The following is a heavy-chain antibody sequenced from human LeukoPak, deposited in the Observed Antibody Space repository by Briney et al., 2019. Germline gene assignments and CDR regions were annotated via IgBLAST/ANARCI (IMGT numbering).Heavy chain of an antibody. CDR3: AREEIEVDYSKEDSGRAQYYYLDV. CDR1: GYPFTSYG. Sequence: GASVKVSCRASGYPFTSYGIHWVRQAPGQGLEWMGWISAYNGNTDYAQKLQGRITMTTDASTSTAFMELRSLRSDDTAVYFCAREEIEVDYSKEDSGRAQYYYLDVWGKGTTVTVSS. D-gene: IGHD4-11*01. CDR2: ISAYNGNT. V-gene: IGHV1-18*01. J-gene: IGHJ6*03.